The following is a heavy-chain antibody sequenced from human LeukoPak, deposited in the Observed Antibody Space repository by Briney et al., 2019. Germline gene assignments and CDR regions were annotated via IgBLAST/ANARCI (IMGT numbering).Heavy chain of an antibody. V-gene: IGHV1-46*01. J-gene: IGHJ4*02. CDR3: ARGMKSYFDY. D-gene: IGHD2-8*01. CDR1: GYTFTSCY. CDR2: INPSGSST. Sequence: GASVKVSCKASGYTFTSCYMHWVRQAPGQGLEWMGIINPSGSSTSYAQKFQGRVTMTKDTSTSTVYMELSSLRSEDTAVYYCARGMKSYFDYWGQGTLVTVSS.